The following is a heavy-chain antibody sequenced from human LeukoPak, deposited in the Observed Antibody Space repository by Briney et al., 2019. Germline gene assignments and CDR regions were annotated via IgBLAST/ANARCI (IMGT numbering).Heavy chain of an antibody. D-gene: IGHD6-13*01. CDR1: GYTFTAYY. CDR3: TRTDAGYSSSWYGN. V-gene: IGHV1-2*02. CDR2: MNPDSGGT. Sequence: ASVTVSCKASGYTFTAYYIHWVRQAPGQGLEGMGWMNPDSGGTNYAQRFQGRVTMTRDTSISTVYMELSGLRSDDTAVYYCTRTDAGYSSSWYGNWGQGTLVTVSS. J-gene: IGHJ4*02.